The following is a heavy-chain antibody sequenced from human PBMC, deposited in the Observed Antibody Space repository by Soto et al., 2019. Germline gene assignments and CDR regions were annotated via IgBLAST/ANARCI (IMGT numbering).Heavy chain of an antibody. CDR3: ARDRSGGTYNYYYGMDV. CDR2: ISGSGSPT. CDR1: GFSFSSYA. Sequence: EVQLLESGGGLGQPGGSLRLSCAASGFSFSSYAMTWVRQAPGRGLEWVSAISGSGSPTYYTDSVKGRFTISRDNSKNTLYLQMNSLRADDTAVYYCARDRSGGTYNYYYGMDVWGQGTTVTVSS. J-gene: IGHJ6*02. V-gene: IGHV3-23*01. D-gene: IGHD1-26*01.